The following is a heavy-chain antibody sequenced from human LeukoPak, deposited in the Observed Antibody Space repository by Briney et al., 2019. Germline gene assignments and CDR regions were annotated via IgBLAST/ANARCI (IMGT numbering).Heavy chain of an antibody. CDR3: ARLDILTGYFNP. V-gene: IGHV4-59*01. Sequence: PSETLSLTCTVSGGSFSSYYWTWIRQPPGKGLEWIGYIDHSGSTNYNPSLKSRVSISVDTSKNQFSLKLSSVTAADTAVYYCARLDILTGYFNPWGQGTLVTVSS. CDR1: GGSFSSYY. D-gene: IGHD3-9*01. CDR2: IDHSGST. J-gene: IGHJ5*02.